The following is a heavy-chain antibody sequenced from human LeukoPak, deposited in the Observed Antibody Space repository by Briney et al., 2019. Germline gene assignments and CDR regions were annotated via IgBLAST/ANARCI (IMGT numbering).Heavy chain of an antibody. J-gene: IGHJ6*02. CDR3: ARDRGGGYANYYGMDV. CDR2: ISYDGSKT. D-gene: IGHD5-12*01. CDR1: GFTFSSNA. V-gene: IGHV3-30-3*01. Sequence: GRSLRLSCAASGFTFSSNAMYWVRQAPGKGLEWVAVISYDGSKTYYGDSVKGRFTISRDNSKKMLYLETNSLRPEDAAVYYCARDRGGGYANYYGMDVWGRGTTVTVAS.